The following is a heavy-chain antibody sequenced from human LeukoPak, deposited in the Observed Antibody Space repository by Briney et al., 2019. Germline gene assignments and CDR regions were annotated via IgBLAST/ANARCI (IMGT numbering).Heavy chain of an antibody. V-gene: IGHV1-46*01. D-gene: IGHD2-2*01. J-gene: IGHJ5*02. Sequence: ASVKVSCKTSGYTFTRYHIHWVRQAPGQGLEWMGVINPSGGTTTYAQNFQGRVTMTRDTSTITVYMELSSLRSDDTAVYYCARGVFVVVVPAAQPKFDPWGQGTLVTVSS. CDR1: GYTFTRYH. CDR3: ARGVFVVVVPAAQPKFDP. CDR2: INPSGGTT.